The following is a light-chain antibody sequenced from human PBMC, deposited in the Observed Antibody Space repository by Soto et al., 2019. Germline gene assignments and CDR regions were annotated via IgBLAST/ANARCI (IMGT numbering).Light chain of an antibody. CDR1: NIESKN. CDR2: DDS. Sequence: YELIQPPSVSVAPGQTARITSGGNNIESKNVHWYQQTPGQAPVLVVYDDSDRPSGIPERFSGSNSGNTATLTISGVEAGDEADYYCQVWDSSSAHYVFGTGTKVTVL. CDR3: QVWDSSSAHYV. J-gene: IGLJ1*01. V-gene: IGLV3-21*02.